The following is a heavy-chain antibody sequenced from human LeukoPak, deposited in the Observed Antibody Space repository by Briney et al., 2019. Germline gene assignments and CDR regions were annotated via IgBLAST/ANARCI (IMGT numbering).Heavy chain of an antibody. CDR3: VRGYSGYYFDY. Sequence: SETLSLTCTVPGGSMSSYYWSWIRQPAGKVLEWIGRIYTSGSTNYNPSLKSRVTISVDKSKNQFSLNLSSVTAADTAVYYCVRGYSGYYFDYWGQGTLVTVSS. D-gene: IGHD5-18*01. CDR2: IYTSGST. V-gene: IGHV4-4*07. J-gene: IGHJ4*02. CDR1: GGSMSSYY.